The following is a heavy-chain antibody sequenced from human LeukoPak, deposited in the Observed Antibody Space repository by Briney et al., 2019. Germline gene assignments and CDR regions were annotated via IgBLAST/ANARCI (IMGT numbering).Heavy chain of an antibody. V-gene: IGHV3-7*01. CDR1: GFTFSGFW. CDR2: INSDGSEG. Sequence: GGSLRLSCAVPGFTFSGFWMSWSRQAPGKGLEWVASINSDGSEGYYADIVKGRFTISRDNSKNTLYLQMNSLRAEDTAVYYCARWSGEGFDYWGQGTLVTVSS. CDR3: ARWSGEGFDY. D-gene: IGHD4-17*01. J-gene: IGHJ4*02.